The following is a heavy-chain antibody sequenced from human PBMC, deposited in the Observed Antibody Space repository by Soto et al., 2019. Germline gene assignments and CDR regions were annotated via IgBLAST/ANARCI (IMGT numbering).Heavy chain of an antibody. CDR1: GYTLTELS. J-gene: IGHJ6*02. CDR3: ATDPRGLWSGSPDYYGMDV. CDR2: FDPEDGET. D-gene: IGHD3-3*01. Sequence: ASVKVSCKVSGYTLTELSMHWVRQAPGKGLEWMGGFDPEDGETIYAQKFQGRVTMTEDTSTDTAYMELSSLRSEDTAVYYCATDPRGLWSGSPDYYGMDVWGQGTTVTVSS. V-gene: IGHV1-24*01.